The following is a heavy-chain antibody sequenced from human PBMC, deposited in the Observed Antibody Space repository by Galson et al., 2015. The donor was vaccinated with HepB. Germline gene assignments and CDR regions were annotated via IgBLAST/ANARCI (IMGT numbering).Heavy chain of an antibody. CDR1: GFTVSRNY. Sequence: SLRLSCAASGFTVSRNYMTWVRQAPGKGLEWVSIIHSDGSTYYADSVKGRFTISRDISKNTLYLQVNSLRAEDTAVYYCARVYHSNYPLYFDYWGQGTLVTVSS. D-gene: IGHD4-11*01. CDR3: ARVYHSNYPLYFDY. V-gene: IGHV3-66*01. CDR2: IHSDGST. J-gene: IGHJ4*02.